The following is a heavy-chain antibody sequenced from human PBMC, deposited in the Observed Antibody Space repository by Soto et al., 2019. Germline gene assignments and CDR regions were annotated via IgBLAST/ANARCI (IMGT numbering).Heavy chain of an antibody. CDR1: GFTFNTYA. J-gene: IGHJ2*01. Sequence: PGGSLRLSCAASGFTFNTYAMHWVRQAPGKGLEWVAVIWYDGSHESYADSVKGRFTISRDNSKNTLFLQMNSLRAEDTAVYYCARDRYSYDSRAYQGVDWYFDLWGRGTMVTVSS. CDR3: ARDRYSYDSRAYQGVDWYFDL. V-gene: IGHV3-33*08. CDR2: IWYDGSHE. D-gene: IGHD3-22*01.